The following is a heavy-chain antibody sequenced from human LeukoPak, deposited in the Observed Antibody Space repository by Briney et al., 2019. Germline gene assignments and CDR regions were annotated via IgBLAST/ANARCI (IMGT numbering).Heavy chain of an antibody. V-gene: IGHV3-7*01. D-gene: IGHD6-13*01. CDR3: AKGVSGSIAAAFDI. J-gene: IGHJ3*02. Sequence: GSLRLSCAAPGFTLSNYWMNWVRQASGKGVEWVANIKQDGSEKYYVDSVKGRFTISRDNAKNSLYLQMNSLRAEDTAVYYCAKGVSGSIAAAFDIWGQGTMVTVSS. CDR2: IKQDGSEK. CDR1: GFTLSNYW.